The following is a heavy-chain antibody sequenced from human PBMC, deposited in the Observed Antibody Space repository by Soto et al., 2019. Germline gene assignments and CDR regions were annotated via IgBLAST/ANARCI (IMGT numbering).Heavy chain of an antibody. J-gene: IGHJ6*02. V-gene: IGHV3-73*02. D-gene: IGHD3-10*01. CDR2: IRSKANSYAT. Sequence: EVQLVESGGGLVQPGGSLKLSCAASGFTFSGSAMHWVRQASGKGLEWVGRIRSKANSYATAYAASVKGRFTISRDDSKNTAYLHMNSLKTEDSAVYYCTRHAPYGSGSSHYYNYGMDVWGQGTTVTVSS. CDR3: TRHAPYGSGSSHYYNYGMDV. CDR1: GFTFSGSA.